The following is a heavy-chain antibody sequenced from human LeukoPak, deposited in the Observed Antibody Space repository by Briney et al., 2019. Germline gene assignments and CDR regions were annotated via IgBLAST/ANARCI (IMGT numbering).Heavy chain of an antibody. J-gene: IGHJ5*02. Sequence: SETLSLTCTVSGGSISSNSFHWGWIRQPPGKGLEWIGSIDYGGSTYYNPSLKSRVTISVDTSKNQFSLKLQSVTAADTAVYYCARRLNWFDPWGQGTLVTVSS. V-gene: IGHV4-39*01. CDR2: IDYGGST. CDR1: GGSISSNSFH. CDR3: ARRLNWFDP. D-gene: IGHD3-16*01.